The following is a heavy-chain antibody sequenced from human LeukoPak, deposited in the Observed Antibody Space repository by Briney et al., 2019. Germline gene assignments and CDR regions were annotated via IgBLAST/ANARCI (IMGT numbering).Heavy chain of an antibody. CDR1: GFTFSSYA. Sequence: PGGSLRLSCAASGFTFSSYAMSWVRQAPGKGLEWVSAISGSGGSTYYADSVKGRFTISRDNSKNTLYLQMNSLRAEDTAVYYCAKDPRRPDSSGYLPDYWGQGTLVTVSS. CDR3: AKDPRRPDSSGYLPDY. D-gene: IGHD3-22*01. CDR2: ISGSGGST. V-gene: IGHV3-23*01. J-gene: IGHJ4*02.